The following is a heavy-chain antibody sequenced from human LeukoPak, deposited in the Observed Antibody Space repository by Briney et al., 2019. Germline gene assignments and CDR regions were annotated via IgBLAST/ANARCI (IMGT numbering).Heavy chain of an antibody. CDR1: GFTFSDHY. CDR3: ARGITSGPRRYDVRNFDY. D-gene: IGHD5-12*01. V-gene: IGHV3-72*01. J-gene: IGHJ4*02. CDR2: TRNKANSYTT. Sequence: PGGSLRLSCAASGFTFSDHYMDWVRQAPGKGLEWVGRTRNKANSYTTKYAASVKGRFTISRDDSKNSLYLHMNSLRAEDTAVYYCARGITSGPRRYDVRNFDYWGQGTLVTVSS.